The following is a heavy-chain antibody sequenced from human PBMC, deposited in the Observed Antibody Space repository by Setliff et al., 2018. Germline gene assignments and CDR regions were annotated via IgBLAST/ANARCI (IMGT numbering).Heavy chain of an antibody. J-gene: IGHJ4*02. Sequence: SETLSLTCAVYGWSFSTYSWIWTRQPPGKGLECIGEINHSGSTNYNPSIKSRVTISGDTSKNQFSLKLSSVTAADTALYYCTVDNTGLSKDHYWGPGTPVTVSS. CDR3: TVDNTGLSKDHY. CDR1: GWSFSTYS. D-gene: IGHD3-22*01. V-gene: IGHV4-34*01. CDR2: INHSGST.